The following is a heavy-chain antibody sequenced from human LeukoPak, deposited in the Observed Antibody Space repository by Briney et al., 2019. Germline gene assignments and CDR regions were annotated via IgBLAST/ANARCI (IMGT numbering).Heavy chain of an antibody. V-gene: IGHV3-30*19. D-gene: IGHD3-16*01. CDR2: ISYDGSYQ. J-gene: IGHJ4*02. CDR3: ARVLPTGWGLDY. Sequence: PGGSLRLSCAASGFTFSSYGMHWVRQAPGKGLEWVSLISYDGSYQYYTDSVKGRFTISRDSSKNTLYLQMNSLRAEDTAVYYCARVLPTGWGLDYWGQGTLVTVSS. CDR1: GFTFSSYG.